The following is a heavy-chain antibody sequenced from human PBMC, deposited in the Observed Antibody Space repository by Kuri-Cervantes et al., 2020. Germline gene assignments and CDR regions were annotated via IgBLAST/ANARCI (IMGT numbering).Heavy chain of an antibody. J-gene: IGHJ5*02. Sequence: ASVKVSCKASGYIFTDYYMHWVRQAPGQGLEWMGIINPSGGSTSYAQKFQGRVTMTRDTSTSTVYMELSSLRSEDTAVYYCARDLGGSFGWFDPWGQGTLVTVSS. CDR3: ARDLGGSFGWFDP. CDR1: GYIFTDYY. V-gene: IGHV1-46*01. D-gene: IGHD3-16*01. CDR2: INPSGGST.